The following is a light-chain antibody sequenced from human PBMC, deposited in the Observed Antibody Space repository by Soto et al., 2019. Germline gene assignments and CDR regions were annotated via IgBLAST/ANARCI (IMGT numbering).Light chain of an antibody. Sequence: EIVLTQSPATLSLSPGERATLSCRASQSFSSYLAWYQQKPGQAPRLLIYDASKRATGIPARFSGRGAGTDFTLTISSLEPEDFAVYSCQQRSNWPPVITFGQGTRLETK. CDR2: DAS. CDR3: QQRSNWPPVIT. V-gene: IGKV3-11*01. CDR1: QSFSSY. J-gene: IGKJ5*01.